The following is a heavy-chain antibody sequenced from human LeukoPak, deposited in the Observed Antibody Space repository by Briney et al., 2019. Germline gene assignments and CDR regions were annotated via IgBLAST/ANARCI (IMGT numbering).Heavy chain of an antibody. J-gene: IGHJ6*03. V-gene: IGHV4-30-4*08. CDR1: GGSISSGDYY. D-gene: IGHD2-2*01. CDR2: IYYSGST. CDR3: ARLVPDDTYYYYYYMDV. Sequence: PSQTLSLTCTVSGGSISSGDYYWSWIRQPPGKDPEWVGYIYYSGSTYYNPSLKSRVTISVDTSKIQFSLELSSVTAADTAVYYCARLVPDDTYYYYYYMDVWGKGTTVTVSS.